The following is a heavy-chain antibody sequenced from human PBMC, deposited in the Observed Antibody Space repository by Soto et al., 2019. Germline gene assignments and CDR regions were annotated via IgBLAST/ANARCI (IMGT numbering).Heavy chain of an antibody. Sequence: SETLSLTCAVSGFSISSGNYWGWIRQHPGKGLEWIGSVYHGGNTYYNPALKSRVSISIDLSKNQFSLKLTSVTAADTAAYYCARARWYDAFNVWGQGTGVTVSS. V-gene: IGHV4-38-2*01. CDR2: VYHGGNT. D-gene: IGHD2-15*01. CDR1: GFSISSGNY. J-gene: IGHJ3*01. CDR3: ARARWYDAFNV.